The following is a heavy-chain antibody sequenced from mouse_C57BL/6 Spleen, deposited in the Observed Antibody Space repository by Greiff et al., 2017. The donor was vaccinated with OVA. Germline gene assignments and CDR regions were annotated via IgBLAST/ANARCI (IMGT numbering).Heavy chain of an antibody. CDR2: IDPSDSYT. Sequence: VQLQQPGAELVRPGTSVKLSCKASGYTFTSYWMHWVKQRPGQGLEWIGVIDPSDSYTNYNQKFKGKATLTVDKSSSTAYMQLSSLTSEDSAVYYCARTGLSNRGFAYWGQGTLVTVSA. CDR3: ARTGLSNRGFAY. D-gene: IGHD2-5*01. CDR1: GYTFTSYW. V-gene: IGHV1-59*01. J-gene: IGHJ3*01.